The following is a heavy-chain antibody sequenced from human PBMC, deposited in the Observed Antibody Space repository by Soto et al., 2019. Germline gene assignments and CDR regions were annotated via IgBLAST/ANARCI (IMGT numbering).Heavy chain of an antibody. Sequence: QVQLVESGGGVVQPGRSLRLSCAASGFTFSSYAMHWVRQAPGKGLEWVAVISYDGSNKYYADSVKGRFTISRDNSKNTLYVQMNRLGGEDTAVYYCARGGGNHAFDIWGQGTMVTVSS. CDR3: ARGGGNHAFDI. CDR2: ISYDGSNK. D-gene: IGHD3-16*01. J-gene: IGHJ3*02. V-gene: IGHV3-30-3*01. CDR1: GFTFSSYA.